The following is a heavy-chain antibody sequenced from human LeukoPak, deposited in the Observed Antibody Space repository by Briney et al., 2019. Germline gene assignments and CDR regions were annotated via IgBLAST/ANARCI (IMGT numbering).Heavy chain of an antibody. V-gene: IGHV3-21*01. D-gene: IGHD6-25*01. CDR3: ASQSGY. Sequence: GGSLRLSCAASGFTFSSYGTTWVRQAPGKGLEWVSLISSSGSYIYYADSVKGRFTISRDNTKNSLYLQMNSLRAEDTAVYYCASQSGYWGQGTLVTVSS. CDR2: ISSSGSYI. CDR1: GFTFSSYG. J-gene: IGHJ4*02.